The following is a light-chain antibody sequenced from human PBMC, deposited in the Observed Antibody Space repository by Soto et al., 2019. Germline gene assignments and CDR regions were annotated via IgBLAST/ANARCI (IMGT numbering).Light chain of an antibody. Sequence: IQLTQSPSSLSASVGDSVTITCRASQDITSYLAWYQQKPGKAPNLLIYGASTLQSGVPSRFSGSGSGTDFTLTISCLQSEDFATYYCQQYYSYPPTFGPGTKVDIK. V-gene: IGKV1-9*01. CDR1: QDITSY. J-gene: IGKJ1*01. CDR2: GAS. CDR3: QQYYSYPPT.